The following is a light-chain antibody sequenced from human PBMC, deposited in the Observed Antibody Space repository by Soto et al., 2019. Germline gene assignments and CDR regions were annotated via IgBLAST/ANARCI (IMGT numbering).Light chain of an antibody. J-gene: IGKJ4*01. Sequence: EIVLTQSPVTLSLSPGERATLSCRASQSVSSNLAWYQHKPGQAPRLLIYDASNRATGIPARFSGSGSETGFPLTISSLEPEDFAVYYCQQRTNWPPGLTFGGWTKLEIK. V-gene: IGKV3-11*01. CDR3: QQRTNWPPGLT. CDR1: QSVSSN. CDR2: DAS.